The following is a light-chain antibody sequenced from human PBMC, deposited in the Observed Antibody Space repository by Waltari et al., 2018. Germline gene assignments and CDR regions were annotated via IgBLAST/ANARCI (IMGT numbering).Light chain of an antibody. CDR2: AAF. CDR3: QQRYNWLALT. J-gene: IGKJ4*01. V-gene: IGKV1D-12*01. CDR1: QSISAW. Sequence: DIQMTQSPSSVSASVGDTVTITCRASQSISAWLAWYQQKPGKAPKLLISAAFNLQSGVPSRFSGSRSGTDFSLTISSLQPEDFAVYFCQQRYNWLALTFGGGTTVEIK.